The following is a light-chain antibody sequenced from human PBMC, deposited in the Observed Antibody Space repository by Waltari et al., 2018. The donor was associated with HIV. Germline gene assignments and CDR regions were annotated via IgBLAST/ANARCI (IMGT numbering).Light chain of an antibody. CDR1: QNIDNF. J-gene: IGKJ3*01. V-gene: IGKV1-39*01. CDR2: GTS. Sequence: DIQMTQSPSSLSASVGDRVTITCRASQNIDNFLTWYQQKPGKVPTLLISGTSAFQSGVPSRFTASGSGTDFTLTINSLQPEDFATYFCLQGYSTPLTFGPGTKVDIK. CDR3: LQGYSTPLT.